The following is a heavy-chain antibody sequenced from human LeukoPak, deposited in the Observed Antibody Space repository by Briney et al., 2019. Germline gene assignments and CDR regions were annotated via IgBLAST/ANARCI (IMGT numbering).Heavy chain of an antibody. CDR2: IYQSGST. Sequence: SQTLSLTCAVCGGSISSGGYSWSWLRQPPGKGREWIGYIYQSGSTYYNPSLKSRATISVDRSKSQFSLKLSSVTAADAAVYYCARGQYYYDSSDYYGHTYYFDYWGQGTLVTVSS. CDR1: GGSISSGGYS. CDR3: ARGQYYYDSSDYYGHTYYFDY. D-gene: IGHD3-22*01. V-gene: IGHV4-30-2*01. J-gene: IGHJ4*02.